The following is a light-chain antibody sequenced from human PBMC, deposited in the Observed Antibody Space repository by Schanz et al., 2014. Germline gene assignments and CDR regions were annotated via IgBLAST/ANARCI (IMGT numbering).Light chain of an antibody. J-gene: IGLJ3*02. CDR2: DVS. CDR1: SSDVGGYNY. Sequence: QSALTQPASVSGSPGQSITISCTGTSSDVGGYNYVSWYQQHPGKAPKLMIYDVSNRPSGVSNRFSGSKSGNTASLTISGLRAEDEADYYCSSYTSSPSWVFGGGTKLTVL. V-gene: IGLV2-14*01. CDR3: SSYTSSPSWV.